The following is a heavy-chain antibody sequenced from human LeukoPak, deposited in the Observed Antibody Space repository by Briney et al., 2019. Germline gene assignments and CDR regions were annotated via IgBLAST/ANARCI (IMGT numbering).Heavy chain of an antibody. V-gene: IGHV3-30*18. Sequence: PGRSLRLSCAASGFTFSSYGMHWVRQAPGKGLEWVAVISYDGSNKYYADSVKGRFTISRDNSKNTLYLQVNSLRAEDTAVYYCANIYGSGVDYWGQGTLVTVSS. J-gene: IGHJ4*02. CDR1: GFTFSSYG. CDR2: ISYDGSNK. CDR3: ANIYGSGVDY. D-gene: IGHD3-10*01.